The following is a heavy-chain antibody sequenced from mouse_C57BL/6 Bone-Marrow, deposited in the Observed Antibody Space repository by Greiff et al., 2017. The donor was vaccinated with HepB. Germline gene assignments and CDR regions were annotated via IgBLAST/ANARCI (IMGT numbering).Heavy chain of an antibody. J-gene: IGHJ3*01. D-gene: IGHD2-2*01. CDR3: ARWLPRGFAD. Sequence: EVQLQQSGPELVKPGASVKISCKASGYTFTDYYMNWVKQSHGKSLEWIGDINPNNGGTSYNQKFKGKATLTVDKSSSTAYMELRSLTSEDSAVYYCARWLPRGFADWGQGTLVTVSA. V-gene: IGHV1-26*01. CDR2: INPNNGGT. CDR1: GYTFTDYY.